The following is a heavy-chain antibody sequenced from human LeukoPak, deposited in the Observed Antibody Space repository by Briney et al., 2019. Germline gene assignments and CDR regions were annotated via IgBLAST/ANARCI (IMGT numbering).Heavy chain of an antibody. J-gene: IGHJ2*01. CDR3: AILRLSTGLWWFFDL. V-gene: IGHV1-2*02. CDR2: INPNSGDT. D-gene: IGHD2-8*02. Sequence: ASVKVSCKASGHTFNAYYLHWVRQAPGQGLEWMGWINPNSGDTKYAQKFQGRVTMTGDTSISTAYMELSRLRFDDTAVYYCAILRLSTGLWWFFDLWGRGTLVTGSS. CDR1: GHTFNAYY.